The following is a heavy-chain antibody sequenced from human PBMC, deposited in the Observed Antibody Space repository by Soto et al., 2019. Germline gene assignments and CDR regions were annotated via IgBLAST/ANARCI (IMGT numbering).Heavy chain of an antibody. CDR3: ARVPSPFDYYYAMDV. CDR1: GDSISSGNKY. J-gene: IGHJ6*02. CDR2: IFFSGTT. V-gene: IGHV4-30-4*01. D-gene: IGHD3-16*01. Sequence: PSETLSLTCTVSGDSISSGNKYWSWIRQPPGKGLEWIGYIFFSGTTYYNPSLKSRLTMSLDASQNQFSLKLNSLTDADTAVYFCARVPSPFDYYYAMDVWGQGTTVTVSS.